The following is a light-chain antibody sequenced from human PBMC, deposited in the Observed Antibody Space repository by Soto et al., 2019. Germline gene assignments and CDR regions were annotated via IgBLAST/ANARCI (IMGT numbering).Light chain of an antibody. Sequence: EIVLTQSPGTLSLSPGERATLSCRASQSVTSSYLAWSQQKPGQAPRVLFFGASSRAAGVPDRFSGSGSGTDFTLTISRLEPEDFAVYYCHQYGGSQFTFGPGPTVDIK. V-gene: IGKV3-20*01. CDR1: QSVTSSY. CDR2: GAS. CDR3: HQYGGSQFT. J-gene: IGKJ3*01.